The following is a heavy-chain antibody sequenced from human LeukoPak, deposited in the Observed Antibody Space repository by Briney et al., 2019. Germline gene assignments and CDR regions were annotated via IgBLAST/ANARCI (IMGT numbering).Heavy chain of an antibody. CDR1: GGSISSGGYY. CDR2: IYYSGST. D-gene: IGHD2-15*01. J-gene: IGHJ5*02. Sequence: PSETLSLTCTVSGGSISSGGYYWTWIRQHPGKGLEWIVYIYYSGSTYYNPSLKSRVTISVDTSKNQFSLMLSSVTAADTALYYCAKDRAGYCSGGSCYTTFDPWGQGTLVTVSS. V-gene: IGHV4-31*03. CDR3: AKDRAGYCSGGSCYTTFDP.